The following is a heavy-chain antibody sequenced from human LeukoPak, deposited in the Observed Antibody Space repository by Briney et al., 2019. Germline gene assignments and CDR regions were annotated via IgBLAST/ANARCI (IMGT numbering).Heavy chain of an antibody. J-gene: IGHJ6*03. V-gene: IGHV4-34*01. CDR3: ARGLRFIQGPGYYYMDV. Sequence: ETLSLTCAVYGGSFSGYYWSWIRQPPGKGLEWIGEINHSGSTNYNPSLKSRVTISVDTSKNQFSLKLSSVTAADTAVYYCARGLRFIQGPGYYYMDVWGKGTTVTVSS. D-gene: IGHD3-16*02. CDR2: INHSGST. CDR1: GGSFSGYY.